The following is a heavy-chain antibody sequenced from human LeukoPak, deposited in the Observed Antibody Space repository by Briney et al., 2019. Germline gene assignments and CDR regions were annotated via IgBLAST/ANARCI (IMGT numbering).Heavy chain of an antibody. CDR1: GGSISSGSYY. CDR3: ARSYDDILTGYAFDI. V-gene: IGHV4-61*02. D-gene: IGHD3-9*01. J-gene: IGHJ3*02. CDR2: IYTSGST. Sequence: PSETLSLTCTVSGGSISSGSYYWSWIRQPAGKGLEWIGRIYTSGSTNYNPSLKSRVTISVDTSKNQFSLKLSSVTAADTAVYYCARSYDDILTGYAFDIWGQGTMVTVSS.